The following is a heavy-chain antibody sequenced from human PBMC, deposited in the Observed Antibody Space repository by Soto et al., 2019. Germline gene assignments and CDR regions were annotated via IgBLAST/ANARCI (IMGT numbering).Heavy chain of an antibody. CDR1: GFTFSSYG. V-gene: IGHV3-NL1*01. CDR3: ARDSDHKIAVARVFLYYFDY. J-gene: IGHJ4*02. Sequence: GGSLRLSCAASGFTFSSYGMNWVRQAPGKGLEWVSVIYRGGATYYADSVKGRFTISRDNSKNTLYLQMNSLRAEDTAVYYCARDSDHKIAVARVFLYYFDYWGQGTLVTVSS. CDR2: IYRGGAT. D-gene: IGHD6-19*01.